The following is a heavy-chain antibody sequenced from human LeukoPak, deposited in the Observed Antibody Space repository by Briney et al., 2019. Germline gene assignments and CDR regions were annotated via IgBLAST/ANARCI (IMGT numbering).Heavy chain of an antibody. CDR1: GYTFTTYG. Sequence: ASVKVSCRASGYTFTTYGINWVRQAPGQGLEWMGWIKAYNGDTNTAQKFLDRIIMTTDKSTGTAYMELRSLRSDDTAVYYCAKDGGQQWLTNYYSYGMDVWGQGTTVIVSS. CDR2: IKAYNGDT. J-gene: IGHJ6*02. V-gene: IGHV1-18*01. D-gene: IGHD6-19*01. CDR3: AKDGGQQWLTNYYSYGMDV.